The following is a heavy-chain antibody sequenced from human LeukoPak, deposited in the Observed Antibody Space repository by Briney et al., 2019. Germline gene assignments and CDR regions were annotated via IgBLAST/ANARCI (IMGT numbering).Heavy chain of an antibody. D-gene: IGHD3-22*01. J-gene: IGHJ5*02. CDR2: INHSGST. CDR1: GGSFSGYY. Sequence: SETLSLTCAVYGGSFSGYYWSWIRQPPGKGLEWIGEINHSGSTNYNPSLKSRVTISVDTSKNQFSLKLSSVTAADTAVYYCARGRVHYYDSSGYYLNWFDPWGQGTLVTVSS. CDR3: ARGRVHYYDSSGYYLNWFDP. V-gene: IGHV4-34*01.